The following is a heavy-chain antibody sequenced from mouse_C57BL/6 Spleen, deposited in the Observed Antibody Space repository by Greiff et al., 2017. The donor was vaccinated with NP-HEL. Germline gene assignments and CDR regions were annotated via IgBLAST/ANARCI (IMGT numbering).Heavy chain of an antibody. CDR2: ISYSGST. V-gene: IGHV3-1*01. J-gene: IGHJ4*01. Sequence: EVQLQESGPGMVKPSQSLSLTCTVTGYSITSGYDWHWIRHFPGNKLEWMGYISYSGSTNYNPSLKSRISITHDTSKNHFFLKLNSVTTEDTATYYCARCDYDDYAMDYWGQGTSVTVSS. CDR3: ARCDYDDYAMDY. D-gene: IGHD2-4*01. CDR1: GYSITSGYD.